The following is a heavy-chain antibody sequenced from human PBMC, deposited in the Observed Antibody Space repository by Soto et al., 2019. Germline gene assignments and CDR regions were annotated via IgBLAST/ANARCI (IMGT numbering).Heavy chain of an antibody. CDR2: VYYSGST. J-gene: IGHJ4*02. CDR1: GDSVSSSNYY. CDR3: ARHPTFSGWEYYFDY. D-gene: IGHD6-19*01. V-gene: IGHV4-39*01. Sequence: QLQLQESGPGLVKPSETLSLTCTVSGDSVSSSNYYWGWIRQPPGKGLEWIGSVYYSGSTYYNPSLQSRVTMSVDTSKNQFSLKLSSVTAADAAVYYCARHPTFSGWEYYFDYWGQGTPVTVSS.